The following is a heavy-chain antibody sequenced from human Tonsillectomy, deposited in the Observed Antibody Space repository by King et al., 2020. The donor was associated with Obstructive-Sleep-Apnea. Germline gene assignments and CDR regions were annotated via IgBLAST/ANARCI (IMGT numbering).Heavy chain of an antibody. CDR2: INSDGSRV. CDR3: ARVGYCRSTSCYDYYYYYGMDV. Sequence: VQLVESGGGLVQPGGSLRLSCAASGFSFSNYWMHWVRQAPGKGLVWVSRINSDGSRVTYADSVKGRLTVSRDNAKNALYLQMNSLRAEDTAVYFCARVGYCRSTSCYDYYYYYGMDVGGQGTSVIVPS. CDR1: GFSFSNYW. V-gene: IGHV3-74*03. D-gene: IGHD2-2*01. J-gene: IGHJ6*02.